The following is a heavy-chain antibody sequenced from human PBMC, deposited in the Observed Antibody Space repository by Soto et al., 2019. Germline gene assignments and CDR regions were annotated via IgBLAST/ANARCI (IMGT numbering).Heavy chain of an antibody. CDR1: GESVSSNSAA. D-gene: IGHD2-15*01. J-gene: IGHJ5*02. CDR3: ARENQGSCSGGSCYGYWFDP. Sequence: PSQTLSLTCATSGESVSSNSAAWNWIRKSPSRGLEWLGRTYYRSKWYNDYAVSVKSRITINPDTSKNQFSLQLNSVTPEDTAVYYCARENQGSCSGGSCYGYWFDPWGQGTLVTVSS. V-gene: IGHV6-1*01. CDR2: TYYRSKWYN.